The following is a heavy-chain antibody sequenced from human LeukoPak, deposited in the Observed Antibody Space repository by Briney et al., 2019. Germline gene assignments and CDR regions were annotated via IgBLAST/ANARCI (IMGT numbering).Heavy chain of an antibody. V-gene: IGHV4-61*02. CDR1: GGSISSGSYY. CDR2: IYTSGST. Sequence: SETLSLTCTVSGGSISSGSYYWSWIRQPAGKGLEWIGRIYTSGSTNYNPSLKSRVTISVDTSKNQFSLKLSSVTAADTAMYYCAREGRQDSVYFDHWGQGSLVTVSS. CDR3: AREGRQDSVYFDH. D-gene: IGHD1-14*01. J-gene: IGHJ4*02.